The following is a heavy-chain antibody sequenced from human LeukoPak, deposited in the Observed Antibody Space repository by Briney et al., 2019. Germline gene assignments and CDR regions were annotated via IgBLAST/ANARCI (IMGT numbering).Heavy chain of an antibody. D-gene: IGHD3-10*01. V-gene: IGHV4-30-2*01. Sequence: PSQTLSLTCTVSGGSISSGGYYWSWIRQPPGKGLEWIGYIYHSGSTYYNPSLKSRVTISVDTSKNQFSLKLSSVTAADTAVYYCARGHMVRGVAPFDYWGQGTLVTVSS. J-gene: IGHJ4*02. CDR2: IYHSGST. CDR3: ARGHMVRGVAPFDY. CDR1: GGSISSGGYY.